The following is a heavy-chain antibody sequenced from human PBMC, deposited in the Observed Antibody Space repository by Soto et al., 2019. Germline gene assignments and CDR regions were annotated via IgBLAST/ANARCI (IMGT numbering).Heavy chain of an antibody. CDR2: IYYSGST. Sequence: PSETLSLTCTVSGGSISSISYYWGWIRQPPGEGLEWIGSIYYSGSTYYNPSLKSRVTISVDTSKNQFSLKLSSVTAADTAVYYCARHGFSGGNENWFDPWGQGTLVTVSS. CDR1: GGSISSISYY. D-gene: IGHD2-15*01. V-gene: IGHV4-39*01. J-gene: IGHJ5*02. CDR3: ARHGFSGGNENWFDP.